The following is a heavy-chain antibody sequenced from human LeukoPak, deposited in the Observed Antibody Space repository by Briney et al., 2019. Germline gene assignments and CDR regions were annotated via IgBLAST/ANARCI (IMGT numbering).Heavy chain of an antibody. Sequence: PSETLSLTCTVSGGSISSGDYYWSWIRQPPGKGLEWIGYIYYSGSTYYNPSLKSRVTISVDTSKNQFSLKLSSVTAADTAVYYCARDQVPLIAVAGTDNWFDPWGQGTLVTVSS. V-gene: IGHV4-30-4*01. CDR3: ARDQVPLIAVAGTDNWFDP. CDR2: IYYSGST. D-gene: IGHD6-19*01. CDR1: GGSISSGDYY. J-gene: IGHJ5*02.